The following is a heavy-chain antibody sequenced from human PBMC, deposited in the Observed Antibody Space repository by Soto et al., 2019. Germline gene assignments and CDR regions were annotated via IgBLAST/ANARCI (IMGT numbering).Heavy chain of an antibody. D-gene: IGHD3-10*01. J-gene: IGHJ5*02. Sequence: GSLRLSCAASGFTFRSYAMSWVRQAPGKGLEWVSAISGSGGSTYYADSVKGRFTISRDNSKNTLYLQMNSLRAEDTAVYYCAKVRSGYNWFDPWGQGTLVTVSS. CDR3: AKVRSGYNWFDP. CDR1: GFTFRSYA. V-gene: IGHV3-23*01. CDR2: ISGSGGST.